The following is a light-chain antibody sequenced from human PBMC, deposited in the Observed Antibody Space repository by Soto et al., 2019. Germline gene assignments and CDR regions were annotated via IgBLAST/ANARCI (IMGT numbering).Light chain of an antibody. CDR1: QSISSD. Sequence: DIQMTQSPSSLSASVGDRVTITCRASQSISSDLKWYQQKQGKAPKVLIYGASSLQSGVPSRISGSGFGTDCTLTISSLQPEDIATYYCQQSHIIQLTFGGGTKVEIK. V-gene: IGKV1-39*01. CDR3: QQSHIIQLT. CDR2: GAS. J-gene: IGKJ4*01.